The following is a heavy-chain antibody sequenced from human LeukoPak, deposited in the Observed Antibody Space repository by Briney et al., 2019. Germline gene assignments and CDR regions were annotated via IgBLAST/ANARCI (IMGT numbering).Heavy chain of an antibody. CDR2: INHSGST. J-gene: IGHJ4*02. V-gene: IGHV4-34*01. CDR3: ARETYYYDSSGYYYVGAFDY. Sequence: SETLSLTCAVYGGSFSGYYWSWIRQPPGKGLEWIGEINHSGSTNYNPSLKSRVTISVDTSKNQFSLKLSSVTAADTAVYYCARETYYYDSSGYYYVGAFDYWGQGTLVTVSS. CDR1: GGSFSGYY. D-gene: IGHD3-22*01.